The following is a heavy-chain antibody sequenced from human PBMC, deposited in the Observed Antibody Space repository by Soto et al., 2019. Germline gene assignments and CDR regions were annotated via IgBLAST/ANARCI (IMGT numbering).Heavy chain of an antibody. J-gene: IGHJ4*02. CDR1: GFTFSTYN. D-gene: IGHD6-19*01. Sequence: PGGSLRLSCATSGFTFSTYNMNWVRQAPGKGLEWLSFIRSGGSAKYYADSVKGRFTISRDDAKNSLYLQMNSLRAEDTAVYYCARDLAVAALDYWGQGTLVTVSS. V-gene: IGHV3-48*01. CDR3: ARDLAVAALDY. CDR2: IRSGGSAK.